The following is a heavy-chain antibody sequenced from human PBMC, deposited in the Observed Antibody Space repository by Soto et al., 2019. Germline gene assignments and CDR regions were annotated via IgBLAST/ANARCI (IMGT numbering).Heavy chain of an antibody. V-gene: IGHV3-64*01. D-gene: IGHD2-21*01. CDR3: ARRIPFGYGMDV. CDR1: GFTFGSYA. CDR2: ITSNGGNT. Sequence: GGSLRLSCAASGFTFGSYAVHWVRQAPGKGLEYVSAITSNGGNTDYASSVKGRFTISRDNSKNTLYLQMGSLRAEDMAVYYCARRIPFGYGMDVWGQGTTVTVSS. J-gene: IGHJ6*02.